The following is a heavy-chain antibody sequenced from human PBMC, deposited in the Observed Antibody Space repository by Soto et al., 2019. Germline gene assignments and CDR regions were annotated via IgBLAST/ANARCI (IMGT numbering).Heavy chain of an antibody. Sequence: QVQLVQSGAEVKKPGASVKVSCKASGYTLTSYYMHWVRQAPGQGLEWMGIINPSGGSTSYAQKFQGRVTMTRDTSTSTVYMELSSLRSEDTAVYYCARAEGVWIAGHILDYWGQGTLVTVSS. J-gene: IGHJ4*02. CDR2: INPSGGST. D-gene: IGHD6-13*01. V-gene: IGHV1-46*03. CDR3: ARAEGVWIAGHILDY. CDR1: GYTLTSYY.